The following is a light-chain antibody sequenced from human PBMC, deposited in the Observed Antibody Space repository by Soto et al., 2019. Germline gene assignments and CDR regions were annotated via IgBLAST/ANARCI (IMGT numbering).Light chain of an antibody. Sequence: AIRMTQSPSSFSASTGDRATITCRASQGISSNLAWYQQKPGKAPKLLIYAASTLPSGVPSRFSGSGSGTDFTLTISCLQSEDFATYFCQQYYSYPYTFGQGTKLEIK. J-gene: IGKJ2*01. V-gene: IGKV1-8*01. CDR1: QGISSN. CDR3: QQYYSYPYT. CDR2: AAS.